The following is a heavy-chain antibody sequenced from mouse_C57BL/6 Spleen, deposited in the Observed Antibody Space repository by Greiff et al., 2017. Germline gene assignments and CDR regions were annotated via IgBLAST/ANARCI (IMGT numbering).Heavy chain of an antibody. D-gene: IGHD1-1*01. V-gene: IGHV2-9-1*01. J-gene: IGHJ3*01. CDR3: ARDYGSSYGFAY. CDR1: GFSLTSYA. CDR2: IWTGGGT. Sequence: VKLVESGPGLVAPSQSLSITCTVSGFSLTSYAISWVRQPPGKGLEWLGLIWTGGGTNYNSALKSRLSISKDNSKSQVFLKMNSLQTDDTARYYCARDYGSSYGFAYWGQGTLVTVSA.